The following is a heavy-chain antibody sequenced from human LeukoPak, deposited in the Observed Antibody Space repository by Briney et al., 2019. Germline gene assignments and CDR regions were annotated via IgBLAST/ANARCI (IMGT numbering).Heavy chain of an antibody. CDR1: GFTFDDYG. Sequence: GGSLRLSCAASGFTFDDYGMSWVRQAPGKGLEWVSGINWNGGSTGYADSLKGRFTISRDNAKNSLYLQMNSLRAEDTALYYCARGKSSSWSYYYYYMDVWGKGTTVTVSS. V-gene: IGHV3-20*04. CDR2: INWNGGST. CDR3: ARGKSSSWSYYYYYMDV. D-gene: IGHD6-13*01. J-gene: IGHJ6*03.